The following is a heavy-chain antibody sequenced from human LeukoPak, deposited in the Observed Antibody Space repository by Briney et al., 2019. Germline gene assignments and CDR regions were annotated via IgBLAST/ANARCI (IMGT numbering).Heavy chain of an antibody. D-gene: IGHD3-3*01. CDR1: GFTFSSYW. V-gene: IGHV3-7*01. Sequence: GGSLRLSCAPYGFTFSSYWMSWVRQAPGKGLEWVANVKQDGSEKYYVDSVKGRFTISRDNAKNSLYLQMNSLRAEDTAVYYCARNGPGITIFGVVYYYYYYMDVWGKGTTVTVSS. J-gene: IGHJ6*03. CDR2: VKQDGSEK. CDR3: ARNGPGITIFGVVYYYYYYMDV.